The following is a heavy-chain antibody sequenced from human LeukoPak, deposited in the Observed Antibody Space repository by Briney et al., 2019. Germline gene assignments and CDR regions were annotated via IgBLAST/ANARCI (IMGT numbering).Heavy chain of an antibody. CDR1: GFTFSNYG. J-gene: IGHJ4*02. D-gene: IGHD3-22*01. V-gene: IGHV3-23*01. CDR2: ISGSGGST. Sequence: PGGSLRLSCAASGFTFSNYGMSWVRQAPGKGLEWVSVISGSGGSTYYADSVKGRFTISRDNAKNSLYLQMNSLRAEDTAVYYCARERGIYYYDSSGYSTHFDYWGQGTLVTVSS. CDR3: ARERGIYYYDSSGYSTHFDY.